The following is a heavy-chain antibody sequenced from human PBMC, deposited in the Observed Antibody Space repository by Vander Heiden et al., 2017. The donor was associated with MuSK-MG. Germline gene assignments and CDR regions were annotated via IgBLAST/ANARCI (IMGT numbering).Heavy chain of an antibody. Sequence: EVYLVESGGAVVQPGGSLRLSCAASGFTFDEYMMYWVRHTPGKGLEWVSLITWDGRNTYYADSVRGRFTISRDNSRNSLYLQMNSLRTEDTALYFCAKSQGGILTGVDSWGRGTLVTVSS. D-gene: IGHD3-9*01. J-gene: IGHJ4*02. V-gene: IGHV3-43*01. CDR3: AKSQGGILTGVDS. CDR1: GFTFDEYM. CDR2: ITWDGRNT.